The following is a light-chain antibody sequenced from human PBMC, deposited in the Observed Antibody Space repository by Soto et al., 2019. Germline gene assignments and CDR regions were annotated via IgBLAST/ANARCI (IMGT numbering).Light chain of an antibody. V-gene: IGLV1-40*01. Sequence: QSVLTQPPSVSGAPGQRVTISCTGSSSSIGAGYHVHWYQQLPGTAPRLLIYDTTNRPSGVPDRSSASRSVTSASLAITGLQAEDEADYYCQSYDSSLSGYVFGTGTKVTVL. CDR1: SSSIGAGYH. J-gene: IGLJ1*01. CDR3: QSYDSSLSGYV. CDR2: DTT.